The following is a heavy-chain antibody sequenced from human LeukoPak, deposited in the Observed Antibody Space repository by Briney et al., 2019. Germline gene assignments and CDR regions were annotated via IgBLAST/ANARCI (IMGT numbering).Heavy chain of an antibody. CDR1: GFTFSSYA. CDR3: AKGFSILGFDP. J-gene: IGHJ5*02. Sequence: GGSLRLSCAASGFTFSSYAMHWVRQAPGKGLEWVAVISYDGSNKYYADSVKGRFTISRDNSKNTLYLQMNSLRAEDTAVYYCAKGFSILGFDPWGQGTLVTVSS. D-gene: IGHD3-3*01. CDR2: ISYDGSNK. V-gene: IGHV3-30*04.